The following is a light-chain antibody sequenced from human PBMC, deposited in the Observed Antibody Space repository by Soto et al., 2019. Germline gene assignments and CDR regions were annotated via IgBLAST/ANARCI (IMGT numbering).Light chain of an antibody. Sequence: DIQLTQSPSFLSASVGDRVTITCRASQGISSYLAWYQQKPGKAPKLLIYAASTLLSGVPSRFSGSGSGTEFTLTISHLQPEVFATYYCQQFISYLLMYTFGQVTKLEIK. CDR1: QGISSY. V-gene: IGKV1-9*01. J-gene: IGKJ2*01. CDR2: AAS. CDR3: QQFISYLLMYT.